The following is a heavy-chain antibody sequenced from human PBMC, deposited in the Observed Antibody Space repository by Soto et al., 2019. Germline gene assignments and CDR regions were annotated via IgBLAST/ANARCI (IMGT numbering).Heavy chain of an antibody. J-gene: IGHJ4*02. CDR3: ARANYDILTGYFPMPPSYYFDY. D-gene: IGHD3-9*01. Sequence: ASVKVSCKASGYSFTSYAMHLVRQAPGQRLEWMGWINAGNGNTKYSQKFQGRVTITRDTSASTAYMELSSLRSEDTAVYYCARANYDILTGYFPMPPSYYFDYWGQGTLVTVSS. CDR2: INAGNGNT. V-gene: IGHV1-3*01. CDR1: GYSFTSYA.